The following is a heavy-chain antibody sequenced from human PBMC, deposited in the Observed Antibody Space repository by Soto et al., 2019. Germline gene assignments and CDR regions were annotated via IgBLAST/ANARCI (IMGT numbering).Heavy chain of an antibody. Sequence: QVQLVESGGGVVQPGRSLRLSCAASGFTFSSYGMHWVRQAPGKGLEWVAVIWYDGSNKYYADSVKGRFTISRDNSKNTLYLQVNSLRAEDTAVYYCARDPNAYCGGDCYSSAPDYWGQGTLVTVSS. CDR2: IWYDGSNK. CDR3: ARDPNAYCGGDCYSSAPDY. CDR1: GFTFSSYG. D-gene: IGHD2-21*02. V-gene: IGHV3-33*01. J-gene: IGHJ4*02.